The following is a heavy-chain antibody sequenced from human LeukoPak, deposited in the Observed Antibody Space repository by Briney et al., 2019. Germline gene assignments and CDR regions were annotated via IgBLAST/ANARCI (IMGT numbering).Heavy chain of an antibody. CDR1: GFTFSGYW. D-gene: IGHD5-24*01. J-gene: IGHJ4*02. V-gene: IGHV3-7*01. Sequence: PGGSLRLSCAASGFTFSGYWMSWVRQAPGKGLEWVANIKQDGSENYYVDSVKGRFTISRDNAKNSLYLQMNSLRAEDTAVYYCARERWLQPDYWGQGILVTVSS. CDR3: ARERWLQPDY. CDR2: IKQDGSEN.